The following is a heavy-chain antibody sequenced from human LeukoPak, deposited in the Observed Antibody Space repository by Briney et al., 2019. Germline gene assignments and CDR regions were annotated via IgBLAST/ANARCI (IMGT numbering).Heavy chain of an antibody. D-gene: IGHD3-10*01. J-gene: IGHJ4*02. CDR3: ARARLTYYYGSGSYYLPYYFDY. V-gene: IGHV4-59*01. CDR1: GGSISSYY. Sequence: SETLSLTCTVSGGSISSYYWSWIRQPPGKGLEWLGYIYYSGSTNYNPSLKSRVTISVDTSKNQFSLKLSSVTAADTAVYYCARARLTYYYGSGSYYLPYYFDYWGQGTLVTVSS. CDR2: IYYSGST.